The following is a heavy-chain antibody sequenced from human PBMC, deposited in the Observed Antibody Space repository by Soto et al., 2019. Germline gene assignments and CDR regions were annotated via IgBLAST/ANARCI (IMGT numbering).Heavy chain of an antibody. Sequence: ASVKVSCKASGYTFTGYYMHWVRPAPGQGLEWMGWINPNSGGTNYAQKFQGWVTMTRDTSISTAYMELSRLRSDDTAVYYCARAPYYYDSSGYYSLDAFDIWGQGTMVTVSS. CDR3: ARAPYYYDSSGYYSLDAFDI. D-gene: IGHD3-22*01. CDR1: GYTFTGYY. J-gene: IGHJ3*02. V-gene: IGHV1-2*04. CDR2: INPNSGGT.